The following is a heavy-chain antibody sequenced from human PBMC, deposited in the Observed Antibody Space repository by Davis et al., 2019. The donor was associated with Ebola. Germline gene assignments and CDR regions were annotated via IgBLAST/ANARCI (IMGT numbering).Heavy chain of an antibody. V-gene: IGHV4-4*02. CDR1: GGSISSSNW. CDR3: ARRVGSGYYYYYGMDV. Sequence: SETLSLTCTVSGGSISSSNWWSWVRQPPGKGLEWIGEIYHSGSTYFNSSLKSRVTMSVDKSKNQFSLWLSSVTAADTAVYYCARRVGSGYYYYYGMDVWGQGTTVTVSS. J-gene: IGHJ6*02. D-gene: IGHD3-10*01. CDR2: IYHSGST.